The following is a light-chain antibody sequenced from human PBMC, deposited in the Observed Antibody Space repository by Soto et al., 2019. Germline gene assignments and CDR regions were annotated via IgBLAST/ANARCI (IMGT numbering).Light chain of an antibody. CDR2: IAS. V-gene: IGKV1-5*01. CDR3: QQRNSYPIT. Sequence: DIQMTQSPSTLSGSVGDRVTITCRASQTISSWLAWYQQKPGKAPNLLIHIASTLQSGVPSRFSGSGSGTEFTLTISSLQPEDFATYYCQQRNSYPITFGQGTRLEI. J-gene: IGKJ5*01. CDR1: QTISSW.